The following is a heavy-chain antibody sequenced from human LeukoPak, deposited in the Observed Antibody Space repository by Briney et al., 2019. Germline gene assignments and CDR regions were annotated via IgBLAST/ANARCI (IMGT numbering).Heavy chain of an antibody. Sequence: SVKVSCKASGGTFSSYAISWVRQAPGQGLEWMGRIIPILGIANYAQKFQGRVTITADKSTSTAYMELSSLRSEDTAVYYCARDRADSGYYPDPYYYYYGMDVWGQGTTVTVSS. D-gene: IGHD3-22*01. CDR3: ARDRADSGYYPDPYYYYYGMDV. CDR2: IIPILGIA. V-gene: IGHV1-69*04. CDR1: GGTFSSYA. J-gene: IGHJ6*02.